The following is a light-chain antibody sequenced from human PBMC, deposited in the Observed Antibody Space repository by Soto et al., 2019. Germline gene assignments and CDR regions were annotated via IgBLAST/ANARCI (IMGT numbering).Light chain of an antibody. Sequence: EIVLTQSPATLSLSPGERATLSCGASQSVRSSFLAWYQQKPGLAPRLLIYDASSRATGIPDRFSGSGSGTDFTLTISRLEPEDFAVYYCQQYGSSRWTFGQGTKVYI. CDR2: DAS. J-gene: IGKJ1*01. V-gene: IGKV3D-20*01. CDR3: QQYGSSRWT. CDR1: QSVRSSF.